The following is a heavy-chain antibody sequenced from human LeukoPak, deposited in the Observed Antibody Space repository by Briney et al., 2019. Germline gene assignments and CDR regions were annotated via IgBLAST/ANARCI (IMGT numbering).Heavy chain of an antibody. D-gene: IGHD3-22*01. CDR2: IDWDDDK. CDR3: ARIGNYDSSGYSDY. V-gene: IGHV2-70*11. Sequence: SGPTLVNPTQTLTLTCTFSGFSLSTSGMCVSWIRQPPGKALEWLARIDWDDDKYYSTSLKTRLTISKDTSKNQVVLTMTNMDPVDTATYYCARIGNYDSSGYSDYWGQGTLVTVSS. CDR1: GFSLSTSGMC. J-gene: IGHJ4*02.